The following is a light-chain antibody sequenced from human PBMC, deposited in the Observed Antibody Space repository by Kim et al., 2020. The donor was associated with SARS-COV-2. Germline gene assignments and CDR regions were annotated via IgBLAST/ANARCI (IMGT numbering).Light chain of an antibody. CDR1: QTISSN. CDR3: QQYNDWPWT. V-gene: IGKV3-15*01. Sequence: EIVMTQSPATLSVSPGEGVTLSCRASQTISSNLGWYQQKPGQAPRLLIYGASTRATGVPARFSGSGSGTEFTLTISSLQSEDFAVYCCQQYNDWPWTFGQRTKVDIK. CDR2: GAS. J-gene: IGKJ1*01.